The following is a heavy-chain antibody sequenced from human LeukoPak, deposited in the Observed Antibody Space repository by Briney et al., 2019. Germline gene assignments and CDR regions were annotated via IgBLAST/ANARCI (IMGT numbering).Heavy chain of an antibody. D-gene: IGHD6-13*01. V-gene: IGHV1-3*01. Sequence: ASVKVSCKASGYTFTSYAMHWVRQAPGQRLEWMGWINAGNGNTKYSQKFQGRVTITRDTSASTAYMELSSLRSEDTAVYYCARAGMYSSSLDYWGQGTLVTVSS. J-gene: IGHJ4*02. CDR3: ARAGMYSSSLDY. CDR1: GYTFTSYA. CDR2: INAGNGNT.